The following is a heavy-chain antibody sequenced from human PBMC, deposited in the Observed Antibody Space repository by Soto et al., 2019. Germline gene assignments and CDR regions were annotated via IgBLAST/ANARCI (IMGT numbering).Heavy chain of an antibody. CDR1: GFTVSGNY. V-gene: IGHV3-53*01. CDR3: ATELIAKYGMDV. D-gene: IGHD2-21*01. Sequence: EVQLVESGGGLVQPGGSLRLSCAASGFTVSGNYVTWARQAPGKGLEWVSVIYTDDNIYYADSVTGRFTISRDNSKNTFYLQMNRLRVEDTSVYYCATELIAKYGMDVWGQGTTVTVSS. J-gene: IGHJ6*02. CDR2: IYTDDNI.